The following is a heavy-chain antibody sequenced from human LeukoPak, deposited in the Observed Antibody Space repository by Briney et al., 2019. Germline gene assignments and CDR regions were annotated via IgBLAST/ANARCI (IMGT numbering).Heavy chain of an antibody. CDR3: ARDREVVTAKAQMDV. CDR2: INRDTNT. Sequence: PGGSLRLSCEVSGFTVSTNHMSWVRQAPGKGLEWVSVINRDTNTYYADSVKGRFTISRDNSKNTVFLQMNSLRAEDTAVYYCARDREVVTAKAQMDVWGKGTTVTVSS. J-gene: IGHJ6*04. CDR1: GFTVSTNH. V-gene: IGHV3-53*01. D-gene: IGHD2-21*02.